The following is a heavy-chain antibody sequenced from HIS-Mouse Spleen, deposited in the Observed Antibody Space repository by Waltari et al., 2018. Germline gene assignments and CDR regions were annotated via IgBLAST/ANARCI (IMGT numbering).Heavy chain of an antibody. D-gene: IGHD6-13*01. Sequence: QLQLQESGPGLVKPSETLSLTCTVSGGSISLSSYSWGWIRQPPGKGLEWIGSIYYSGSTYYNPSLKSRVTISVDTSKNQFSLKLSSVTAADTAVYYCAREIPYSSSWYDWYFDLWGRGTLVTVSS. V-gene: IGHV4-39*07. J-gene: IGHJ2*01. CDR3: AREIPYSSSWYDWYFDL. CDR1: GGSISLSSYS. CDR2: IYYSGST.